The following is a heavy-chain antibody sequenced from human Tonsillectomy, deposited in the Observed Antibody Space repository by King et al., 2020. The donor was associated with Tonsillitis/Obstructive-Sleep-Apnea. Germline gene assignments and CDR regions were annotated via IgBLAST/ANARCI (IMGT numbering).Heavy chain of an antibody. J-gene: IGHJ6*03. Sequence: VQLVESGGGLVQPGGSVGLSCAASGFTFSYYSMNWVRQAPGKGLEWVSYISSRSSYIYYADSVKGRFPISRDNAKNSLYLEVNSLRDEDTAVDYCARGLPAATLYYYYYYMDVWGKGTTVTVSS. CDR3: ARGLPAATLYYYYYYMDV. D-gene: IGHD2-2*01. CDR2: ISSRSSYI. V-gene: IGHV3-48*02. CDR1: GFTFSYYS.